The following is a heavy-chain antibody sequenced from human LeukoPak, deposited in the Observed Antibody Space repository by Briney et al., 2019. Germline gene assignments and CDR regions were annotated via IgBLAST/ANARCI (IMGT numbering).Heavy chain of an antibody. V-gene: IGHV1-69*05. D-gene: IGHD6-6*01. CDR2: IIPIFGTA. Sequence: VASVKVSCKASGGTFSSYAISWVRQDPGQGLEWMGGIIPIFGTANYAQKFQGRVTITTDESTSTAYMELSSLRSEDTAVYYCARGIAARPQSWFDPWGQGTLVTVSS. CDR3: ARGIAARPQSWFDP. J-gene: IGHJ5*02. CDR1: GGTFSSYA.